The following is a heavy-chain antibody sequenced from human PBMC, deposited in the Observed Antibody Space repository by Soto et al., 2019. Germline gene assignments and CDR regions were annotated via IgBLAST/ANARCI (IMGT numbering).Heavy chain of an antibody. V-gene: IGHV1-18*01. J-gene: IGHJ5*02. D-gene: IGHD1-26*01. CDR1: GYTFTSYG. Sequence: QVQLVQSGAEVKKPGASVKVSCKASGYTFTSYGISWVRQAPGQGLEWMGWISAYNGNTNYAQKLQGRVTMTTDTSTSTDYMELRRLGAGDTAVYYCARDGRGKSIVFTAGDWFDPCGQGELVTVSS. CDR2: ISAYNGNT. CDR3: ARDGRGKSIVFTAGDWFDP.